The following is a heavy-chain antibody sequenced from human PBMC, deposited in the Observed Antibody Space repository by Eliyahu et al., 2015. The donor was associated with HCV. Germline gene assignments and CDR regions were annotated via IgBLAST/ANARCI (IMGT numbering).Heavy chain of an antibody. V-gene: IGHV3-11*06. J-gene: IGHJ6*02. Sequence: QVQLVESGGGLVKPGGSLRLSCAASGFPFXDXYMSWIRQAPGKGLEWVSYISSSSSYTNYADSVKGRFTISRDNAKNSLYLQMNSLRAEDTAVYYCARVNWNYATVYYGMDVWGQGTTVTVSS. CDR2: ISSSSSYT. CDR1: GFPFXDXY. CDR3: ARVNWNYATVYYGMDV. D-gene: IGHD1-7*01.